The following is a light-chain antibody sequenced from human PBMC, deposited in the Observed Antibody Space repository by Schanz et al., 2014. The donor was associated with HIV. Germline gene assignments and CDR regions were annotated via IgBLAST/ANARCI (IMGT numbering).Light chain of an antibody. Sequence: DIQMTQSPSTLSASVGDRVSMTCRSSQTISSELAWYQQKPGKAPNLLIYQASILESGIPSRFSGSGSGTEFTLTISSVQPEDFATYYCQQCVTYPYTFGQGTKLDIK. CDR1: QTISSE. V-gene: IGKV1-5*03. CDR3: QQCVTYPYT. J-gene: IGKJ2*01. CDR2: QAS.